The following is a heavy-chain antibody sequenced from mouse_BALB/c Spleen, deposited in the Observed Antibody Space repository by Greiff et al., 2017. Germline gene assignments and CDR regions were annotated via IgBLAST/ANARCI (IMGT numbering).Heavy chain of an antibody. Sequence: EVQLVESGGGLVKPGGSLKLSCAASGFTFSDYYMYWVRQTPEKRLEWVATISDGGSYTYYPDSVKGRFTISRDNAKNNLYLQMSSLKSEDTAMYYCASRDDGYYDAMDYWGQGTSVTVSS. CDR1: GFTFSDYY. J-gene: IGHJ4*01. D-gene: IGHD2-3*01. V-gene: IGHV5-4*02. CDR2: ISDGGSYT. CDR3: ASRDDGYYDAMDY.